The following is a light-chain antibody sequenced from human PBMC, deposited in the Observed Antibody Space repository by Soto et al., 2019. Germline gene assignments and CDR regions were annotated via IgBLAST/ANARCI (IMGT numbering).Light chain of an antibody. Sequence: EIVMTQSPATLSVSPGERATLSCRASQSVSSNLAWYQQKPGQAPRLLINGASTRATGIPARFSGSGSGTEFTLTISSLQSEDFAVYYCQQYHNCPPTFGQGTKVEIQ. J-gene: IGKJ1*01. CDR3: QQYHNCPPT. CDR2: GAS. CDR1: QSVSSN. V-gene: IGKV3-15*01.